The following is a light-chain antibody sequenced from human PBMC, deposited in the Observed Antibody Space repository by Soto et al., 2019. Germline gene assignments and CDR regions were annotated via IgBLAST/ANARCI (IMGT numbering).Light chain of an antibody. CDR3: AAWDDSLNGRV. V-gene: IGLV1-44*01. Sequence: QTVLTQPPSASGTPGQRVTISCSGSSSNIGSNTVNWYQQVPGTAPKLLIYSNNQRPSGVPDRFSGSKSGTSASLAISGLQSEDEADYYCAAWDDSLNGRVFGGGTKLTVL. CDR1: SSNIGSNT. CDR2: SNN. J-gene: IGLJ2*01.